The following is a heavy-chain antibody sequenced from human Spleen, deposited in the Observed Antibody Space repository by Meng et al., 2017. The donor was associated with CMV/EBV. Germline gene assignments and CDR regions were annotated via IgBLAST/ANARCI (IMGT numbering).Heavy chain of an antibody. CDR2: IYYSGST. V-gene: IGHV4-39*07. D-gene: IGHD3-10*01. CDR1: GGSISSSSYY. CDR3: ARNSGVRGAPWYFDY. J-gene: IGHJ4*02. Sequence: SETLSLTCTVSGGSISSSSYYWGWIRQPPGKGLEWIGSIYYSGSTYYNPSLKSRVTISVDTSKNQFSLKLSSVTAADTAVYYCARNSGVRGAPWYFDYWGQGTLVTVSS.